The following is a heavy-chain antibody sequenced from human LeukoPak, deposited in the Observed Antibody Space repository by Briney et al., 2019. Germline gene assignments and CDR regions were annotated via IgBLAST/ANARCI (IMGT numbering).Heavy chain of an antibody. CDR1: GFTFSSYG. J-gene: IGHJ6*04. V-gene: IGHV3-30*18. CDR2: ISYDGSNK. Sequence: GGSLRLSCAASGFTFSSYGMHWVRQAPGKGLEWVAGISYDGSNKYYADSVKGRFTISRDNSKNTLYLQMNSLRAEDTAVYYCAKNYYGSGSYKGGRFYGMDVWGKGTTVTVSS. CDR3: AKNYYGSGSYKGGRFYGMDV. D-gene: IGHD3-10*01.